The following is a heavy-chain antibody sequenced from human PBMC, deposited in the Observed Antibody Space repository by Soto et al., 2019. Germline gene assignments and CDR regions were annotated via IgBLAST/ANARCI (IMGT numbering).Heavy chain of an antibody. CDR1: GFTFSDYY. D-gene: IGHD2-15*01. CDR3: AFGGLYCSGGSCYSPPVA. V-gene: IGHV3-11*01. Sequence: GGSLRLSCAASGFTFSDYYMSWIRQAPGKGLEWVSYISSSGSTIYYADFLKGGFTISRDNAKNSLYLQINSLRAEDTALFFFAFGGLYCSGGSCYSPPVAWGQGTLVTVSS. J-gene: IGHJ4*02. CDR2: ISSSGSTI.